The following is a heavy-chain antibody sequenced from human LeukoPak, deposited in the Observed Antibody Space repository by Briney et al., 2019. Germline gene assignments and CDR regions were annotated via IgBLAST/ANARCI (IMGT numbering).Heavy chain of an antibody. CDR3: ARGSGAFDI. Sequence: SQTLSLTCALSGDIVSSNSAAWNWIRQPPSRGLEWLGRTYYRSKWYNDHAVSVKSRITINPDTSKNQFSLQLNSVTPEDTAVYYCARGSGAFDIWGQGTMVTVSS. CDR1: GDIVSSNSAA. V-gene: IGHV6-1*01. J-gene: IGHJ3*02. CDR2: TYYRSKWYN.